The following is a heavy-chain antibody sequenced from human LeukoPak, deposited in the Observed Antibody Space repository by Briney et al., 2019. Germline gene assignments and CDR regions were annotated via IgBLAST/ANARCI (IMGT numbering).Heavy chain of an antibody. Sequence: GGSLRLSCAASGFRLTNHAMNWVRQAPGKGLEWLSYISTSSDTIHYADSVRGRFTISRDSSKNTLSLQMHSLRTEDTAVYYCAREGSDSANPRAFDIWGQGTMVTVSS. CDR1: GFRLTNHA. CDR2: ISTSSDTI. V-gene: IGHV3-48*01. D-gene: IGHD5-18*01. CDR3: AREGSDSANPRAFDI. J-gene: IGHJ3*02.